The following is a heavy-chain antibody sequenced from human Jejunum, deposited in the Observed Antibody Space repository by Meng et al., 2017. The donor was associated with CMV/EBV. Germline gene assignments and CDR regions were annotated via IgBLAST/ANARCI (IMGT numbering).Heavy chain of an antibody. CDR2: INSDGGIA. CDR3: IRDLREFDH. Sequence: EMQLVESXXGXVXXGGXLRLSCAASGFTFSNYWMHWVRQAPGKGLVWVSRINSDGGIANYADSVKGRFTISRDNARNTVYLQMNSLTAEDTAIYYCIRDLREFDHWGQGTLVTVSS. V-gene: IGHV3-74*01. CDR1: GFTFSNYW. J-gene: IGHJ4*02.